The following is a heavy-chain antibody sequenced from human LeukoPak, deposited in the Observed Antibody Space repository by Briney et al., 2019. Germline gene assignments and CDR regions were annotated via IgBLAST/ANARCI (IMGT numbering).Heavy chain of an antibody. CDR2: IWYDGSNK. J-gene: IGHJ6*02. CDR3: AKDRGSSSWYGYYYGMDV. CDR1: GFTFSSYG. V-gene: IGHV3-30*18. Sequence: GRSLRLSCAASGFTFSSYGMHWVRQAPGKGLEWVAVIWYDGSNKYYADSVKGRFTISRDNSKNTLYLQMNSLRAEDTAVYYCAKDRGSSSWYGYYYGMDVWGQGTTVTVSS. D-gene: IGHD6-13*01.